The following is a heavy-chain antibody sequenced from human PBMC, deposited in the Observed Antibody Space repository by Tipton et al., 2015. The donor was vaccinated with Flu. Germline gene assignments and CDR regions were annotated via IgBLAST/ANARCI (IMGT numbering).Heavy chain of an antibody. J-gene: IGHJ5*02. V-gene: IGHV4-34*01. D-gene: IGHD3-22*01. CDR3: ARSDEDRYYYDSSGYWFDP. CDR2: INHSGGT. CDR1: GESFSGYY. Sequence: TLSLTCAVFGESFSGYYGSWIRQSPGKGLEWLGEINHSGGTNYNPSLKSRVTISLDTSKNQFSLKMNSVTAADTGVYYCARSDEDRYYYDSSGYWFDPWGQGTLVTVSS.